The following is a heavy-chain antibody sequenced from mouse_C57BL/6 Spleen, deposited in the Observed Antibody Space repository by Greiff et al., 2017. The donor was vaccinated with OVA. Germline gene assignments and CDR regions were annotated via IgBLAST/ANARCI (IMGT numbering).Heavy chain of an antibody. CDR2: IDPSDSET. Sequence: LQESGAELVRPGSSVKLSCKASGYTFTSYWMHWVKQRPIQGLEWIGNIDPSDSETHYNQKFKDKATLTVDKSSSTAYMQLSSLTSEDSAVYYCARGGTPLTTWFAYWGQGTLVTVSA. V-gene: IGHV1-52*01. J-gene: IGHJ3*01. D-gene: IGHD2-12*01. CDR1: GYTFTSYW. CDR3: ARGGTPLTTWFAY.